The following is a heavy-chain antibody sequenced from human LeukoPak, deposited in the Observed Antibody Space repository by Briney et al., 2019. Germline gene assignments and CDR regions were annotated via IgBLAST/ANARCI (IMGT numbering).Heavy chain of an antibody. D-gene: IGHD1-26*01. CDR3: ARDGLMGATVVLSYYYYMDV. CDR1: GYTFTSYG. CDR2: ISAYNGNT. J-gene: IGHJ6*03. V-gene: IGHV1-18*01. Sequence: GASVKVSCKASGYTFTSYGISWVRQAPGQGLEWMGWISAYNGNTNYAQKLQGRVTMTTDTSTSTAYMELRSLRSDDTAVYYCARDGLMGATVVLSYYYYMDVWGKGTTVTVSS.